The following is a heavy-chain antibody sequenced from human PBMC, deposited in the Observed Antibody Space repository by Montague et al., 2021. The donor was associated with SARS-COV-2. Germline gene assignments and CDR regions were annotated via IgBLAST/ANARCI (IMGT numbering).Heavy chain of an antibody. Sequence: SETLSLTCNVSGGSMNLYYWTWVRHPAGKGLEWIWRFYPSGSTNFNPYLQSRVRMSVDMSKNQFSLILTSVTAAATAIYYCARALIRGVHGLDVWGQGTTVSVSS. CDR3: ARALIRGVHGLDV. J-gene: IGHJ6*02. D-gene: IGHD3-10*01. CDR1: GGSMNLYY. CDR2: FYPSGST. V-gene: IGHV4-4*07.